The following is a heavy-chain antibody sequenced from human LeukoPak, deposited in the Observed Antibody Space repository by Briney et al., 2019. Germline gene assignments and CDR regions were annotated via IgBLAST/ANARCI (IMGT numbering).Heavy chain of an antibody. V-gene: IGHV4-39*07. CDR1: GGSISSSSYY. CDR2: IYYSGST. Sequence: PSETLSLTCTVSGGSISSSSYYWGWIRQPPGKGLEWIGSIYYSGSTYYNPSLKSRVTISVDTSKNQFSLKLSSVTAADTAVYYCARDRPRLRGYSYGYYYYMDVWGKGTTVTVSS. D-gene: IGHD5-18*01. CDR3: ARDRPRLRGYSYGYYYYMDV. J-gene: IGHJ6*03.